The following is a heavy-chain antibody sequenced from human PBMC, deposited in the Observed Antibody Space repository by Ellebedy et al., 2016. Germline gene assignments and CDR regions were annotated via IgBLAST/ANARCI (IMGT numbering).Heavy chain of an antibody. V-gene: IGHV1-24*01. J-gene: IGHJ5*02. CDR2: FDPEDGET. CDR1: GYTLTDLS. D-gene: IGHD2-15*01. CDR3: ATLLPKYCSGAGCYSP. Sequence: ASVKVSCKVSGYTLTDLSMHWVRQTPGKGLEWMGGFDPEDGETIYAQKFQGRVTMTEDTSTDTAYMELSSLRSEDTAVYYCATLLPKYCSGAGCYSPWGQGTLVTVSS.